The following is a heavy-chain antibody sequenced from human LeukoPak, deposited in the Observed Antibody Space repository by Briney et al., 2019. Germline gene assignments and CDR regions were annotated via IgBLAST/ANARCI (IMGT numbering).Heavy chain of an antibody. V-gene: IGHV3-23*01. J-gene: IGHJ4*02. CDR2: IDNSGGYT. CDR1: GFTFGTYA. Sequence: GGSLRLSCAASGFTFGTYAMSWVRQAPGKGLEWVSTIDNSGGYTYYADSVKGRFTISRDNSKNTLFLQMNSLRAEDSAVYYCARRLRGEVTARPFAYWGQGTRVTVSS. D-gene: IGHD6-6*01. CDR3: ARRLRGEVTARPFAY.